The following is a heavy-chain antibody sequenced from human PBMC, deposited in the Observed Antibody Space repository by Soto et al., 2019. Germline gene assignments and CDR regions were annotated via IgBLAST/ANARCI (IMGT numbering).Heavy chain of an antibody. CDR1: GGSISSYY. CDR3: ARDVRGYYYYGMDV. J-gene: IGHJ6*02. Sequence: PSETLSLTCTVSGGSISSYYWSWIRQPPGKGLEWIGYIYYSGSTNYNPSLKSRVTISVDTSKNQFSLKLSSVTAADTAVYYCARDVRGYYYYGMDVWGQGTPVTVS. V-gene: IGHV4-59*01. CDR2: IYYSGST.